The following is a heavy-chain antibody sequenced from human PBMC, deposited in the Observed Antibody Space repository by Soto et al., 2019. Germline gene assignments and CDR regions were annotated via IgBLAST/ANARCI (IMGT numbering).Heavy chain of an antibody. CDR3: ARPLVPAAIIWGGGGGMDV. J-gene: IGHJ6*02. CDR2: IYYSGGT. CDR1: GGSISSSSYY. V-gene: IGHV4-39*01. Sequence: SETLSLTCTVSGGSISSSSYYWGWIRQPPGKGLEWIGSIYYSGGTYYSPSLKSRVTISVDTSKNQFSLKLSSVTAADTAVYYCARPLVPAAIIWGGGGGMDVWGQGTTVTVSS. D-gene: IGHD2-2*01.